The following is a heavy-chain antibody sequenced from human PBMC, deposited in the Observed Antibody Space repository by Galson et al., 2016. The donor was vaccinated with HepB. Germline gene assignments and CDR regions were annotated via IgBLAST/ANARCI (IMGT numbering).Heavy chain of an antibody. CDR1: GFTFSSYT. Sequence: SLRLSCAASGFTFSSYTLHWVRQAPGKGLEYVSAINDNGGTTYYADSVKGRFTISRDNSKNTLNLQMSSLRAEDTAVCYCVKTFGYGYGIHFFDCWGQGTLVTVSS. D-gene: IGHD5-18*01. CDR3: VKTFGYGYGIHFFDC. J-gene: IGHJ4*02. CDR2: INDNGGTT. V-gene: IGHV3-64D*09.